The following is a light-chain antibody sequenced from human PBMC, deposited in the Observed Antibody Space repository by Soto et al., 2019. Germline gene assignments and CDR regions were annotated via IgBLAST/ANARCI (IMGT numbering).Light chain of an antibody. J-gene: IGLJ2*01. CDR1: SGDIGDYKY. V-gene: IGLV2-14*01. CDR2: DVS. Sequence: QSALTQPASVSGSPGQSITISCTGSSGDIGDYKYVSWYKQHPGKAPKLMIYDVSNRPSGVSNRFSASKSGNTASRTISGLQAEDEADYYCSSYTSTNFVIFGGGTKLTVL. CDR3: SSYTSTNFVI.